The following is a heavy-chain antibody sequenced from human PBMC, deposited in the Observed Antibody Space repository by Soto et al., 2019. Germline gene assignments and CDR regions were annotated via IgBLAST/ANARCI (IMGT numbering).Heavy chain of an antibody. D-gene: IGHD2-15*01. CDR1: GFTFTSSA. CDR2: IAVGSGNT. Sequence: SVKVSCKASGFTFTSSAVQWVRQARGQRLEWIGWIAVGSGNTNYAQKFQERVTITRDMSTRTAYMELSSLRSEDTAVYYCARDGQVAVVTTTLDYYYDGMDAWGQGTTVTV. J-gene: IGHJ6*02. V-gene: IGHV1-58*01. CDR3: ARDGQVAVVTTTLDYYYDGMDA.